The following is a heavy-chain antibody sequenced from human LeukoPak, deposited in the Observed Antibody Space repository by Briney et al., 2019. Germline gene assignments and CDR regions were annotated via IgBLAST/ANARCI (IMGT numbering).Heavy chain of an antibody. J-gene: IGHJ4*02. V-gene: IGHV4-59*01. CDR3: ARMDAVAHFDY. CDR1: GGSISSYY. Sequence: SETLSLTCTVSGGSISSYYWSWVRQPPGKGLEWIGYIYYSGSTNYNPSLKTRVTISLDTSKNQFSLKLTSVTAADTAVYYCARMDAVAHFDYWGQGTLVTVSS. CDR2: IYYSGST. D-gene: IGHD4-23*01.